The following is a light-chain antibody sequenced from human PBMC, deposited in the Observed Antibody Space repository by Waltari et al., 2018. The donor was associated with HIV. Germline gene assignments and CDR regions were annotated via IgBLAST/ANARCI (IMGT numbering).Light chain of an antibody. CDR2: DVS. V-gene: IGLV2-14*03. J-gene: IGLJ3*02. CDR3: SSYTSSSTPV. Sequence: QSALTQPASVSGSPGQSITISCTGTSSDVGGYNYVSWYQQPPGKAPQLMIYDVSNRPSGVSKRFAGSKSGNTASLTISGLQTEDEADYYCSSYTSSSTPVFGGGTKLTVL. CDR1: SSDVGGYNY.